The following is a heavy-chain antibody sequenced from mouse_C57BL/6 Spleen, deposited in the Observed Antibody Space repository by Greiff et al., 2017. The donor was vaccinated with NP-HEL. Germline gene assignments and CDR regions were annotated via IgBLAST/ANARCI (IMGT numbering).Heavy chain of an antibody. CDR3: ARGRTWFAY. CDR2: IYPGDGDT. Sequence: QVQLQQSGPELVKPGASVKISCKASGYAFSSSWMNWVKQRPGKGLEWIGRIYPGDGDTNYNGKFKGKATLTADKSSSTAYMQLSSLTSEDSAVYFCARGRTWFAYWGQGTLVTVSA. J-gene: IGHJ3*01. V-gene: IGHV1-82*01. CDR1: GYAFSSSW.